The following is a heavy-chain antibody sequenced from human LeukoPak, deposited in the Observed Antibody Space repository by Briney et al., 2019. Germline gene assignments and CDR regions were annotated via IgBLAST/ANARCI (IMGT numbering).Heavy chain of an antibody. D-gene: IGHD3-22*01. CDR3: ARSPPYSSGRKGRSYYFDY. J-gene: IGHJ4*02. CDR1: GFTFSSYA. Sequence: GGSLRLSCAASGFTFSSYAMHWVRQAPGKGLEWVAVISYDGSNKYYADSVKGQFTISRDNSKNTLYLQMNSLRAEDTAVYYCARSPPYSSGRKGRSYYFDYWGQGTLVTVSS. CDR2: ISYDGSNK. V-gene: IGHV3-30*01.